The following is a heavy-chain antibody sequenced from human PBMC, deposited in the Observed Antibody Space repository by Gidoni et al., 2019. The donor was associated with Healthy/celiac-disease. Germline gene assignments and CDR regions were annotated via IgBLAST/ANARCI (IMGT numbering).Heavy chain of an antibody. CDR1: GVTFSSYG. J-gene: IGHJ6*02. V-gene: IGHV3-33*01. CDR2: IWYDGSNK. D-gene: IGHD2-21*02. Sequence: QVQLVESGGGAVQPGRSRRLSCAASGVTFSSYGMRWVRRAPGKGLEWVAVIWYDGSNKYYADSVKGRFTISRGNSKNTLYLQMNSLRAEDTAVYYCARGALAYCGGDCRSHYYYGMDVWGQGTTVTVSS. CDR3: ARGALAYCGGDCRSHYYYGMDV.